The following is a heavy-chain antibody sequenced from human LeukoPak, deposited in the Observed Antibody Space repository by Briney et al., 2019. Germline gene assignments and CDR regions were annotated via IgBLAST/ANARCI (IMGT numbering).Heavy chain of an antibody. CDR2: IRYDGSNK. Sequence: GGSLRLSCAASGFTFSSYGMHWVRQAPGKGLEWVAFIRYDGSNKYYADSVKGRFTISRDNSKNTLYLQMNSLRAEDTAVYYCARAPFSSGQQLHFDYWGQGTLVTVSS. J-gene: IGHJ4*02. V-gene: IGHV3-30*02. D-gene: IGHD6-13*01. CDR1: GFTFSSYG. CDR3: ARAPFSSGQQLHFDY.